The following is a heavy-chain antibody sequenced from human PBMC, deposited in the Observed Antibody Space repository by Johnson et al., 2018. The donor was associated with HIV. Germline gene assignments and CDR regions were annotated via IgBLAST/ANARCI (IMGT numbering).Heavy chain of an antibody. Sequence: QVQLVESGGGVVQPGRSLRLSCAASGFTFSSYAMHWVRQAPGKGLEWVAFIRYDGSSKYYADSVKGRFTISRDNSKNTLHLQMHSLRAEDTAVYYCAKDFCYFWRGLAAEDAFDIWGQGTMVTVSS. CDR3: AKDFCYFWRGLAAEDAFDI. CDR1: GFTFSSYA. V-gene: IGHV3-30*02. J-gene: IGHJ3*02. D-gene: IGHD3-3*01. CDR2: IRYDGSSK.